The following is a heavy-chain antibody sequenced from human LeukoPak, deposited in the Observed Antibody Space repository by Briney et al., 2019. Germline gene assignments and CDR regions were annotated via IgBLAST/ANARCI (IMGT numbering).Heavy chain of an antibody. J-gene: IGHJ4*02. CDR1: GYTFTSYY. D-gene: IGHD2-2*02. CDR2: INPSGGST. CDR3: AREQGLGYTDF. V-gene: IGHV1-46*01. Sequence: GASVKVSCKASGYTFTSYYMHWVRQAPGQGLEWMGIINPSGGSTSYAQKFQGRVTMTRDTSTSTVCMELSSLRSEDTAVYYCAREQGLGYTDFWGQGTLVTVSS.